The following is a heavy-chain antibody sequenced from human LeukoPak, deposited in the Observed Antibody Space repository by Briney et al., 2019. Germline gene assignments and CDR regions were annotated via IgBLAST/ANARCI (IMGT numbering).Heavy chain of an antibody. CDR1: GGTFSSYA. J-gene: IGHJ5*02. V-gene: IGHV1-69*04. D-gene: IGHD4-23*01. Sequence: SVKVSCKASGGTFSSYAISWVRQAPGQGLEWMGRFIPILGIANYAQKFQGRVTITADKSTSTAYMELSSLRSEDTAVYYCARGSMTTVVTENWFDPWGQGTLVTVSS. CDR3: ARGSMTTVVTENWFDP. CDR2: FIPILGIA.